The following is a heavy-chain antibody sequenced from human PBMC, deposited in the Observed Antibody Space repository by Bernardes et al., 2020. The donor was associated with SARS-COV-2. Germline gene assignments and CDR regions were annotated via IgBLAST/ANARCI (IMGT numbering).Heavy chain of an antibody. J-gene: IGHJ6*02. D-gene: IGHD6-25*01. CDR3: AKLGIAAELDV. Sequence: GGSLRLSCAASGFTFDDYAMHWVRPAPGKGLEWVSGISWNSGSIGYADSVKGRFTISRDNAKNSLYLQMNSLRAEDTALYYCAKLGIAAELDVWGQGTTVTVSS. CDR2: ISWNSGSI. CDR1: GFTFDDYA. V-gene: IGHV3-9*01.